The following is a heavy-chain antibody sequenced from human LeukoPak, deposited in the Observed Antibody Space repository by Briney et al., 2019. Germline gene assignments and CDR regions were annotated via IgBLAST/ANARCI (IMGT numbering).Heavy chain of an antibody. J-gene: IGHJ4*02. V-gene: IGHV5-51*01. CDR1: GYRFTSYW. D-gene: IGHD5-24*01. CDR3: ARRGRDGDGYNWTPVDY. CDR2: IYPGDSDT. Sequence: GESLKISFKGSGYRFTSYWIGWVRPMPGKGLEWMGIIYPGDSDTRYSPSFQGQVTISADKSISTAYLQWSSLKASDTAMYYCARRGRDGDGYNWTPVDYWGQGTLVTVSS.